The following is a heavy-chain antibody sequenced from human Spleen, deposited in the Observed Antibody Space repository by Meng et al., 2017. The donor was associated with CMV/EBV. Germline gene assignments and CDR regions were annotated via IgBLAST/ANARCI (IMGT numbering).Heavy chain of an antibody. D-gene: IGHD1-14*01. J-gene: IGHJ4*02. V-gene: IGHV1-18*04. Sequence: ASVKVSCKASGYTFTDYYIHWVRQAPGQGLEWMGWINADNGNTNYAQKLQGRVTMTTDTSTSKAYMDLRSLKSADTAVYFCATECPTSMEPFKYWGQGTVVTVSS. CDR2: INADNGNT. CDR3: ATECPTSMEPFKY. CDR1: GYTFTDYY.